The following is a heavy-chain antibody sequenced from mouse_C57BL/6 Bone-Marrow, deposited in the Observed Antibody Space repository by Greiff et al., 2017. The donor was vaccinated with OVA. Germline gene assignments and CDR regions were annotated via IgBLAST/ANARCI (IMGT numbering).Heavy chain of an antibody. CDR1: GYTFTNYW. V-gene: IGHV1-59*01. D-gene: IGHD1-1*01. J-gene: IGHJ2*02. CDR2: IAPSDSYI. Sequence: QVQLQQPGAELVRPGTSVKLSCKASGYTFTNYWMPWVKQRPGQGLEWIGVIAPSDSYINYNQKFKGRATLTVDTSSSTAYMHLNSLTSEDSAVYYCAHYGSRLYLHYWGQGTSLTVTS. CDR3: AHYGSRLYLHY.